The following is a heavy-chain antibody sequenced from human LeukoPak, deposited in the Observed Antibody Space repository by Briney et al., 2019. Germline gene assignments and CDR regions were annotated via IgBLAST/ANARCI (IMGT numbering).Heavy chain of an antibody. CDR1: GFTYGDYA. CDR2: IRSKAYGVTT. V-gene: IGHV3-49*03. Sequence: GGSLRLXCTASGFTYGDYAMSWFRPAPGKGLESVGFIRSKAYGVTTEYAASVKGRFTISRDDSKSIAYLQMNSLKTEDTAVYYCTSPRTIVVVPAAADYWGQGTLVTVSS. D-gene: IGHD2-2*01. J-gene: IGHJ4*02. CDR3: TSPRTIVVVPAAADY.